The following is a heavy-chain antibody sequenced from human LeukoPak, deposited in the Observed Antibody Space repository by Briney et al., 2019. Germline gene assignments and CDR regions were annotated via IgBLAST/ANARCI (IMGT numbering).Heavy chain of an antibody. CDR3: AKGGIRLGELSVLDY. V-gene: IGHV3-23*01. Sequence: GGSLRLSCAASGFTFNNYAMNWVRQAPGKGLEWVSSISGGGETTYYADSVKGRFTISRDNSKNTLYLQMNSLRAEDTAVYYCAKGGIRLGELSVLDYWGQGTLVTVSS. CDR1: GFTFNNYA. CDR2: ISGGGETT. D-gene: IGHD3-16*02. J-gene: IGHJ4*02.